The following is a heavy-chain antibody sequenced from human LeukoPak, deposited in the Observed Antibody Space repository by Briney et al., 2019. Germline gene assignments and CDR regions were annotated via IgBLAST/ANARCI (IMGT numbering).Heavy chain of an antibody. V-gene: IGHV4-31*03. CDR3: ARVEYYYDSSGYRAQVFDY. J-gene: IGHJ4*02. CDR1: GGSISSGGYY. CDR2: IYYSGST. D-gene: IGHD3-22*01. Sequence: PSETLSLTCTVSGGSISSGGYYWSWIRQHPGKGLEWIGYIYYSGSTYYNPSLKGRVTISVDTSKNQFSLKLSSVTAADTAVYYCARVEYYYDSSGYRAQVFDYWGQGTLVTVSS.